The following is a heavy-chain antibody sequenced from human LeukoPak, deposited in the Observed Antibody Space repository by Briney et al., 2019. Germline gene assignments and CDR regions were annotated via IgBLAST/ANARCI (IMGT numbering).Heavy chain of an antibody. D-gene: IGHD1-7*01. V-gene: IGHV1-2*02. CDR2: INPNSGGT. Sequence: WASVKVSCKASGYTFTGYYMHWVRQAHGQGLEWMGWINPNSGGTNYAQKFQGRVTMTRDTSISTAYMELSRLRSDDTAVYYCARVEVTGTTPFPYFDYWGQGTLVTVSS. J-gene: IGHJ4*02. CDR3: ARVEVTGTTPFPYFDY. CDR1: GYTFTGYY.